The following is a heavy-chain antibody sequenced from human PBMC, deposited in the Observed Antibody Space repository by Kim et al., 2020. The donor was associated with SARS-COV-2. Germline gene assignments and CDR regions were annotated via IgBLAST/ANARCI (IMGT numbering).Heavy chain of an antibody. CDR3: ARAFEYATSDAFDI. CDR1: GFKFSSYG. D-gene: IGHD2-2*01. CDR2: VWYDGTNK. J-gene: IGHJ3*02. Sequence: GGSLRLSCAASGFKFSSYGMHWVRQAPGRGLEWVAVVWYDGTNKFYADSVEGRFTISRDNSRNALSLRMDDLRVEDTAIYYCARAFEYATSDAFDIWGQG. V-gene: IGHV3-33*01.